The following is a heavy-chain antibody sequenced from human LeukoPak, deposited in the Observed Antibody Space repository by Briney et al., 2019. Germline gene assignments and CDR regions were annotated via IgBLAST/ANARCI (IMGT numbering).Heavy chain of an antibody. CDR2: ISGSGGST. CDR1: RFTLISYV. J-gene: IGHJ4*02. Sequence: GGALRLSCVASRFTLISYVLSWVRQAPGRGLEWVSAISGSGGSTHYADSVKGRFTISRDNSQNTLYLQMNSLRDEDTPVYYCARSLRYFDWSTDYWGQGTLVTVSS. V-gene: IGHV3-23*01. D-gene: IGHD3-9*01. CDR3: ARSLRYFDWSTDY.